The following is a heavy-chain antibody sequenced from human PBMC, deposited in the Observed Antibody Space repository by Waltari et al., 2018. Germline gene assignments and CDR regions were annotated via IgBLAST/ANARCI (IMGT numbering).Heavy chain of an antibody. V-gene: IGHV3-23*04. CDR3: AKDGPSDYGDYVRVGWYFDL. J-gene: IGHJ2*01. CDR1: GFTFSSYA. Sequence: EVQLVESGGGLVQPGGSLRLSCAASGFTFSSYAMSWVRQAPGKGLEWVSAISGSVGSTYYADSVKGRFTISRDNSKNTLYLQMNSLRAEDTAVYYCAKDGPSDYGDYVRVGWYFDLWGRGTLVTVSS. D-gene: IGHD4-17*01. CDR2: ISGSVGST.